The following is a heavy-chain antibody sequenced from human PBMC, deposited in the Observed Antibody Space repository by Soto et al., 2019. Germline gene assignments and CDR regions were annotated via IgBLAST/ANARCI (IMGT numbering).Heavy chain of an antibody. J-gene: IGHJ4*02. Sequence: QVQLVQSGAEVKKPGSSVKVSCKASGGTFSSYAIRWVRQAPGQGLEWMGGIIPIFGTANYAQKFQGRVTITADESTSTAYMELSSLRSEDTAVYYCARGDEGYCSGGNCYVAGYWGQGTLVTVSS. D-gene: IGHD2-15*01. CDR2: IIPIFGTA. CDR3: ARGDEGYCSGGNCYVAGY. V-gene: IGHV1-69*01. CDR1: GGTFSSYA.